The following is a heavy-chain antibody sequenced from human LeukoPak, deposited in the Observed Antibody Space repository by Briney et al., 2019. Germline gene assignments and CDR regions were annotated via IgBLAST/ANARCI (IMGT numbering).Heavy chain of an antibody. V-gene: IGHV4-30-2*01. D-gene: IGHD3-10*01. CDR2: IYHSGST. J-gene: IGHJ3*02. Sequence: PSETLSLTCAVSGGSISSGGYSWSWIRQPPGKGLEWIGYIYHSGSTYYNPSLKSRVTISVDRSKNQFSLKLSSVTAADTAVYYCARPASGSLDDAFDIWGQGTMVTVSS. CDR1: GGSISSGGYS. CDR3: ARPASGSLDDAFDI.